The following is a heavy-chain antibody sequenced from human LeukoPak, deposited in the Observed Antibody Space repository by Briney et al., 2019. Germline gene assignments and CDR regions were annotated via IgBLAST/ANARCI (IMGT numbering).Heavy chain of an antibody. V-gene: IGHV3-7*01. CDR3: ARDSGWYPVDY. D-gene: IGHD6-19*01. CDR2: IKEDESEK. J-gene: IGHJ4*02. CDR1: GFTFSNSW. Sequence: GGSLRLSCAASGFTFSNSWMTWIRQAPGKGLEWVANIKEDESEKNYVDSVRGRFTISRDNAKNSLYLQMNSLRAEDTAVYYCARDSGWYPVDYWGQGTLVTVSS.